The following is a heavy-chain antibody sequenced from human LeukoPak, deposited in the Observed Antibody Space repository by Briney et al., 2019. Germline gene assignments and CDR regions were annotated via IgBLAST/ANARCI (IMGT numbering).Heavy chain of an antibody. D-gene: IGHD5-12*01. CDR1: GGSINRSSYY. V-gene: IGHV4-39*07. Sequence: PSETLSLTCTVSGGSINRSSYYWVWIRQPPGKGLEWIGSIYYSGSMYYNASLKSRVTISVDTSKNQFSLKLSSVTAADTAVYYCAKEKWRDLPIFDYWGQGTLVTVSS. CDR3: AKEKWRDLPIFDY. J-gene: IGHJ4*02. CDR2: IYYSGSM.